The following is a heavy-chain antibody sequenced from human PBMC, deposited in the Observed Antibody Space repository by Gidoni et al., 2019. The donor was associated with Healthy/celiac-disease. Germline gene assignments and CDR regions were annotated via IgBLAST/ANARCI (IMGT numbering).Heavy chain of an antibody. CDR2: ISWDGGST. D-gene: IGHD3-16*01. CDR1: GFTFDDYT. V-gene: IGHV3-43*01. Sequence: EVQLVESGGVVVQPGGSLRLSCAASGFTFDDYTMHWVRQAPGKGLEWFSLISWDGGSTYYADSVKGRFTISRDNSKNSLYLQMNSLGTEDTALYYCAKEDPRGSAFDYWGQGTLVTVSS. CDR3: AKEDPRGSAFDY. J-gene: IGHJ4*02.